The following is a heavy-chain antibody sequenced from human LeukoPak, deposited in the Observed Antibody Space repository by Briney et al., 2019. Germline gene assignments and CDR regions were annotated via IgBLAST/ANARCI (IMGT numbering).Heavy chain of an antibody. CDR1: GGSISSSSYY. D-gene: IGHD3-22*01. Sequence: SETLSLTCTVSGGSISSSSYYWGWIRQPPGRGLEWIGSIYYSGSTYYNPSLKSRVTISVDTSKNQFSLKLSSVTAADTAVYYCGTSDYYDSSGYYYGNYWGQGTLVTVSS. J-gene: IGHJ4*02. CDR2: IYYSGST. CDR3: GTSDYYDSSGYYYGNY. V-gene: IGHV4-39*01.